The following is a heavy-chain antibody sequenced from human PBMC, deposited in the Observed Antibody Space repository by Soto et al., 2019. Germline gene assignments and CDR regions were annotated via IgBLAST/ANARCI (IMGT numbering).Heavy chain of an antibody. CDR1: GGTFSSYA. J-gene: IGHJ4*02. Sequence: QVQLVQSGAEVKKPGSSVKVSCKASGGTFSSYAISWVRQAPGQGLEWMGGIIPIFGTANYAQKFQDRVTITADESTSTAYMELSSLRSEDTAVYYCARDGFRIQLWLSYFDYWGQGTLVTVSS. CDR3: ARDGFRIQLWLSYFDY. D-gene: IGHD5-18*01. V-gene: IGHV1-69*01. CDR2: IIPIFGTA.